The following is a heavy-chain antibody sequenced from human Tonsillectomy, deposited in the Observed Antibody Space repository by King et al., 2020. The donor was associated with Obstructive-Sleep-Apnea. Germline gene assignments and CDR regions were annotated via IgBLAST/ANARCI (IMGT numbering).Heavy chain of an antibody. D-gene: IGHD2-2*01. CDR2: IRYDGSNK. CDR3: AKDQWAIVVVPAAILGDGMDV. J-gene: IGHJ6*02. V-gene: IGHV3-30*02. Sequence: VQLVESGGGVVQPGGSLRLSCAASGFTFSSYGMHWVRQAPGKGLEWVAFIRYDGSNKYYADSVKGRFTISRDNSKNTLYLQMNSLRAEDTAVYYCAKDQWAIVVVPAAILGDGMDVWGQGTTVTVSS. CDR1: GFTFSSYG.